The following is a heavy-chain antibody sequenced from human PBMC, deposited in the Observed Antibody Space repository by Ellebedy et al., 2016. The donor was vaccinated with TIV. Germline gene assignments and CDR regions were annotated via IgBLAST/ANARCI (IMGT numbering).Heavy chain of an antibody. D-gene: IGHD3-10*01. J-gene: IGHJ6*02. CDR2: INPNSGGT. CDR3: ARGYGLWFGDDYYGMDV. CDR1: GYTFTGYY. Sequence: ASVKVSCKASGYTFTGYYMHWVRQAPGQGLEWMGWINPNSGGTNYAQKFQGRVTMTRDTSISTAYMELRSLRSDDTAVYYCARGYGLWFGDDYYGMDVWGQGTTVTVSS. V-gene: IGHV1-2*02.